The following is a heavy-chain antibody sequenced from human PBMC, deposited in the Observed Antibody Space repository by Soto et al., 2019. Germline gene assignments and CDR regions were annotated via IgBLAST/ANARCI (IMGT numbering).Heavy chain of an antibody. CDR2: ISYDGSNK. D-gene: IGHD1-26*01. CDR1: GFTFSSYG. CDR3: AKDTRSGSYYYHYGMDV. V-gene: IGHV3-30*18. J-gene: IGHJ6*02. Sequence: GGSLRLSCAASGFTFSSYGMHWVRQAPGKGLEWVVVISYDGSNKYYADSVKGRFTISRDNSKNTLYLQMNSLRAEDTAVYYCAKDTRSGSYYYHYGMDVWGQGTTVTVSS.